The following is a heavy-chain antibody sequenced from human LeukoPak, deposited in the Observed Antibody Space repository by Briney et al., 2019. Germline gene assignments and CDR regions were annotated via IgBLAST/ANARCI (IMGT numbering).Heavy chain of an antibody. CDR2: IYTRGNT. V-gene: IGHV4-61*02. J-gene: IGHJ6*03. CDR3: ARDRYSGTFRYYYYYYVDV. Sequence: SQTLSLTCTVSGDSISSGSYYWSWIRQPAGKGLEWIGRIYTRGNTYYNPSLKSRVTISLDTSKNQFSLELSSVAAADAAVYYCARDRYSGTFRYYYYYYVDVWGKGTTVSVSS. D-gene: IGHD1-26*01. CDR1: GDSISSGSYY.